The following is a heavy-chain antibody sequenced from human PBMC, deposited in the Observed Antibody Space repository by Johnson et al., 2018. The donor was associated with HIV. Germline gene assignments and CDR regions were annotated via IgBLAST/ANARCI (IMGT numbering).Heavy chain of an antibody. D-gene: IGHD6-19*01. J-gene: IGHJ3*02. V-gene: IGHV3-66*02. CDR3: AKDRGSGWYRDAFDI. CDR2: IYSGGST. CDR1: GFTVSSNY. Sequence: VQLVESGGGLVQPGGSLRLSCAASGFTVSSNYMSWVRQAPGKGLEWVSVIYSGGSTYYADSVKGRFTISRDNSKNTLYLQLNSLRAEDKAVYYCAKDRGSGWYRDAFDIWGQGTMVTVSS.